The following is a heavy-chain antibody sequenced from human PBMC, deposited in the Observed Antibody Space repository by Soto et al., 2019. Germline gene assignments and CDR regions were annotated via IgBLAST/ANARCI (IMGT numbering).Heavy chain of an antibody. Sequence: QDQLVQSGAEVKKPGASVKVSCKASVFTSSGISWVRQAPGQRLEWMGWISTHNGNTIYAQKFQGRVIMTMDTSTTTVYMELRSLRPDDTAVFLCAREGILGLFDAYDLWGQGTMVTVSS. CDR1: VFTSSG. CDR2: ISTHNGNT. CDR3: AREGILGLFDAYDL. J-gene: IGHJ3*01. V-gene: IGHV1-18*04. D-gene: IGHD3-3*01.